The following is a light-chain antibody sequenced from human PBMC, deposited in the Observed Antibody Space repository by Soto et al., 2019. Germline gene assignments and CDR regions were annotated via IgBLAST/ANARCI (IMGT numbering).Light chain of an antibody. CDR1: SSDVGGYNF. Sequence: QSVLTQPASVSGSPGQSITISCIGTSSDVGGYNFVSWYQQHPGKAPKLMIYEVSKRPSGVSNRFSGSKSGNTASLTISGLQAEDEADYYCCSYAGSPHWVVGGGTKLTVL. V-gene: IGLV2-23*02. CDR3: CSYAGSPHWV. J-gene: IGLJ3*02. CDR2: EVS.